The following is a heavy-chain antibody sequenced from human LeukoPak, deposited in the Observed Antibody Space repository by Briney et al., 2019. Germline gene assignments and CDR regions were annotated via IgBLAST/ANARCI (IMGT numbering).Heavy chain of an antibody. CDR3: ATSSNAYNDH. CDR2: IRNKANNYAT. V-gene: IGHV3-73*01. D-gene: IGHD5-24*01. CDR1: GFTFSGFS. Sequence: GGSLRLSCATSGFTFSGFSLHWVRQASGKGLEWVGRIRNKANNYATTYAASVRGRFTISRDDSKNTAYLQMNSLKTEDTALYYCATSSNAYNDHWGQGTLVTVSS. J-gene: IGHJ4*02.